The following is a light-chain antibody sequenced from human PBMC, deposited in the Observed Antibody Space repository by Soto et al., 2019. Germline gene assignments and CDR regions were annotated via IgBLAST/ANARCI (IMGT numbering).Light chain of an antibody. Sequence: DIQMTQSPSTLSASVGDRVTITCRASQSISRWLAWYQLKPGRAPNLLIYDVSSLESGVPSRFSGSGSGTEFTLTISSLQADDFATYYCQQYNTYSSWTFGQGTKVDIK. CDR2: DVS. CDR3: QQYNTYSSWT. V-gene: IGKV1-5*01. J-gene: IGKJ1*01. CDR1: QSISRW.